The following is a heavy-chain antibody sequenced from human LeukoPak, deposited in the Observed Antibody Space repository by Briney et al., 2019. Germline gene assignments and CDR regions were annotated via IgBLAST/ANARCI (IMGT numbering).Heavy chain of an antibody. V-gene: IGHV1-18*01. D-gene: IGHD3-16*02. CDR1: GYTFTSYG. J-gene: IGHJ4*02. Sequence: ASVKVSCKASGYTFTSYGISWVRQAPGQGLEWMGWISAYNGNTNYAQKLQGRVTMTTDTSTSTAYMELRSLRSDDTAVYYCAREEAYYDYVWGSYRYLYYFDYWGQGTLVTVSS. CDR2: ISAYNGNT. CDR3: AREEAYYDYVWGSYRYLYYFDY.